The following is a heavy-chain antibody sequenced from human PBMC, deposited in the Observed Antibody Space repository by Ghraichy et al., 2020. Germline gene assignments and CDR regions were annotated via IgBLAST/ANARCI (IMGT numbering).Heavy chain of an antibody. D-gene: IGHD6-19*01. CDR1: GGSFSGYY. J-gene: IGHJ3*02. CDR2: INHSGST. V-gene: IGHV4-34*01. CDR3: ARRKGLSSGWFTVYAFDI. Sequence: SETLSLTCAVYGGSFSGYYWSWIRQPPGKGLEWIGEINHSGSTNYNPSLKSRVTISVDTSKNQFSLKLSSVTAAETAVYYCARRKGLSSGWFTVYAFDIWGQGTMVTVSS.